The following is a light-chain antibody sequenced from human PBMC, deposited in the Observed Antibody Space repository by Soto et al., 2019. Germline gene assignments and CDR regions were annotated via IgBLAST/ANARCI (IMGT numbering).Light chain of an antibody. Sequence: EIVMTQSPGTLSVSPGERATLSCSASQSVRSKLAWYQQNPGQAPRLLIYDASTRATGIPARFSGSGSGTEFTLTISRLQSEDFAVYYCQQYNNWPPITFGQGTRLEI. CDR3: QQYNNWPPIT. CDR1: QSVRSK. J-gene: IGKJ5*01. V-gene: IGKV3-15*01. CDR2: DAS.